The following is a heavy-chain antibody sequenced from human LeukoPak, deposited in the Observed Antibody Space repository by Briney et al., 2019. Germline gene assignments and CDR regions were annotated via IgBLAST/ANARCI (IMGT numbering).Heavy chain of an antibody. CDR1: GFTFSTYG. CDR2: IRYDGSNK. D-gene: IGHD1-26*01. J-gene: IGHJ4*02. CDR3: AKDPQKWESYFDY. Sequence: GGSLRFSCAASGFTFSTYGMHWARQAPGKGLEWVAFIRYDGSNKYYADSVKGRFTISRDNSKNTLYLQMNSLRAEDTAVYYCAKDPQKWESYFDYWGQGTLVTVSS. V-gene: IGHV3-30*02.